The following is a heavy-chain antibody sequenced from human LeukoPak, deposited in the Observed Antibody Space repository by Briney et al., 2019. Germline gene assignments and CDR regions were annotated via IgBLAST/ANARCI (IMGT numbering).Heavy chain of an antibody. CDR2: IYHSGST. CDR1: GGSISSGGYS. J-gene: IGHJ4*02. D-gene: IGHD3-22*01. Sequence: SQTLSLTCAVSGGSISSGGYSWSWIRQPPGKGLEWIGYIYHSGSTYYNPSLKSRVTISVDRSKNQFSLKLSSVTAADTAVYYCARGYYDSSGYSPGDYWGQGTLVTVSS. V-gene: IGHV4-30-2*01. CDR3: ARGYYDSSGYSPGDY.